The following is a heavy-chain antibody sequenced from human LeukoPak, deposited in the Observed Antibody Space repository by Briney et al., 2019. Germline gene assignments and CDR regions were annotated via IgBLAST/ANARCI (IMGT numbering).Heavy chain of an antibody. D-gene: IGHD6-13*01. V-gene: IGHV3-64*01. J-gene: IGHJ4*02. CDR3: AKEGTPYSSSWYSS. Sequence: PGGSLRLSCAASGFTFSSYAMHWVRQAPGKGLEYVSAISSNGGSTYYANSVKGRFTISRDNSKNTLYLQMNSLRAEDTAVYYCAKEGTPYSSSWYSSWGQGTLVTVSS. CDR1: GFTFSSYA. CDR2: ISSNGGST.